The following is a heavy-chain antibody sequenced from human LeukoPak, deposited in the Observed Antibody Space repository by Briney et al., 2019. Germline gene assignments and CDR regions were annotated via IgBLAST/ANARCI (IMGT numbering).Heavy chain of an antibody. J-gene: IGHJ4*02. CDR1: GGSISSYY. CDR3: ARVQIGYSYGLFDY. Sequence: PSETLSLTCTVSGGSISSYYWSWIRQPPGKGLEWIGYIHYSGSTNYNPSLKSRVTISVHTSKNQSSLKLSSVTAADTAVYYCARVQIGYSYGLFDYWGQGTLVTVSS. CDR2: IHYSGST. D-gene: IGHD5-18*01. V-gene: IGHV4-59*01.